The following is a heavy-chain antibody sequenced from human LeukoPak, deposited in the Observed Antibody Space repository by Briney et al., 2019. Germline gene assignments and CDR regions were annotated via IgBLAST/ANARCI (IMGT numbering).Heavy chain of an antibody. D-gene: IGHD4-23*01. Sequence: GGSLRLPCAASGFTFSSYSMNWVRQAPGKGLEWVSSISSSSSYIYYADSVKGRFTISRDNAKNSLYLQMNSLRAEDTAVYYCARDRVGGNSPGVFTYWGQGTLVTVSS. CDR1: GFTFSSYS. CDR3: ARDRVGGNSPGVFTY. V-gene: IGHV3-21*01. CDR2: ISSSSSYI. J-gene: IGHJ4*02.